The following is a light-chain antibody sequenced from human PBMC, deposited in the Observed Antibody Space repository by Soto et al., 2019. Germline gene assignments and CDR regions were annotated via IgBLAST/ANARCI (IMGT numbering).Light chain of an antibody. CDR2: DAS. Sequence: IQMTQSPSTLSASVGDRVTITCRASQSISSWLAWYQQKPGKAPKLLIYDASSLESGVPSRFSGSGSGTEFTLTISNLQPDDFATYYCQQYNTYAWTFGQGTKVEIK. V-gene: IGKV1-5*01. CDR1: QSISSW. J-gene: IGKJ1*01. CDR3: QQYNTYAWT.